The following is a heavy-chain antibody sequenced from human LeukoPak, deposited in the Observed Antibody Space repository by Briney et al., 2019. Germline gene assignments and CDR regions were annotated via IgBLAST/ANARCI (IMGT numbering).Heavy chain of an antibody. D-gene: IGHD3-10*01. V-gene: IGHV3-64*01. CDR1: GFIFSNYA. J-gene: IGHJ4*02. Sequence: PGGSRRLSCAASGFIFSNYAMHWVRQAPGKGLEYVSVISKNGDSTYYANSVKGRFTISRDNSKNTLYLQMGSLRAEDMAVYYCARDRFYSSGTYQDSWGQGTLVTVSS. CDR3: ARDRFYSSGTYQDS. CDR2: ISKNGDST.